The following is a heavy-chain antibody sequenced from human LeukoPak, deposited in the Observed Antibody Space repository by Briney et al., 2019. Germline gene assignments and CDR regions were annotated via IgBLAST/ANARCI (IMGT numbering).Heavy chain of an antibody. CDR3: ARDHGGYCSGGSCYLAEYFQH. Sequence: QTGGSLRLSCATSGFTFSNYEMNWVRQAPGKGLEWLSYISSSGGTIYYADSVKGRFSISRDNAKNSLYLHMSSLRAEDTAVYYCARDHGGYCSGGSCYLAEYFQHWGQGTLVTVSS. V-gene: IGHV3-48*03. CDR2: ISSSGGTI. J-gene: IGHJ1*01. CDR1: GFTFSNYE. D-gene: IGHD2-15*01.